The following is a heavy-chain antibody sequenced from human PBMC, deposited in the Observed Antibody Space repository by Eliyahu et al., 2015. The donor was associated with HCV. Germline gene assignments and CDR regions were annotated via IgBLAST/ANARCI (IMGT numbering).Heavy chain of an antibody. Sequence: EVQLVESGGDLVKPGGSLRLSCAASGFTFSNXWXSWVRQAPGKGLGWVGRIKSKTDGGAIDYAAPVKGRFTISRDDSKNMLYLQVNSLETDDTAVYYCTTDQLPSHDSWSGYFPYWGQGTLVTVSS. CDR2: IKSKTDGGAI. J-gene: IGHJ4*02. CDR1: GFTFSNXW. V-gene: IGHV3-15*01. D-gene: IGHD3-3*01. CDR3: TTDQLPSHDSWSGYFPY.